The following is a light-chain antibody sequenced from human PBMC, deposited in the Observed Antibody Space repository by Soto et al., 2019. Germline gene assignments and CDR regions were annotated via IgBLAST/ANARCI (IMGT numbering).Light chain of an antibody. Sequence: QLVLTQSPSASASLGASVKLTCTLSSGHSNYAIAWHQQQPEKGPRYLMKVNSDGSYTKGDGIPDRFSGSSSGAERYVTISSLQSEDEADYYCQTWGTGIVVFGGGTKVTVL. CDR1: SGHSNYA. CDR3: QTWGTGIVV. CDR2: VNSDGSY. V-gene: IGLV4-69*01. J-gene: IGLJ2*01.